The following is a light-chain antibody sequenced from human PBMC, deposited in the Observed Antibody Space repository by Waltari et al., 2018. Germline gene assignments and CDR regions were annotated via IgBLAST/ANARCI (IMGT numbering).Light chain of an antibody. Sequence: QSALAQPRSMSGSPGQSVAISCTGTSSDVGGYNFVSWYQQHPDKAPKLIIYDVNKRPSGGPCRFSGSNSGNTASLTISGLQAEDEAHYYCWSYVGGNTYWVFGGGTKLTVL. CDR1: SSDVGGYNF. CDR2: DVN. V-gene: IGLV2-11*01. CDR3: WSYVGGNTYWV. J-gene: IGLJ3*02.